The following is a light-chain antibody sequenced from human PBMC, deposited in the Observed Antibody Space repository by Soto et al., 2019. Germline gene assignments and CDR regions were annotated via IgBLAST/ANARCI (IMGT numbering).Light chain of an antibody. CDR2: WAS. V-gene: IGKV4-1*01. CDR3: QQYGSSSWT. CDR1: LMVLYKSNNKNH. J-gene: IGKJ1*01. Sequence: IVMTQFADSLAVSLGERAPMNCKCILMVLYKSNNKNHLAWYQQKPGQPPQLIIYWASTRESGVPERVSGSGSGTDFTLTISRLEPEDFAVYYCQQYGSSSWTFGQGTKVDIK.